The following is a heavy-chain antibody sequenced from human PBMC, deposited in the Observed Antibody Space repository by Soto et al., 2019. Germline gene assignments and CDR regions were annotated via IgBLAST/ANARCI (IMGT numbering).Heavy chain of an antibody. D-gene: IGHD2-2*01. Sequence: QGQLVQSGGEVKKPGASVKVSCKASGYTFINYGISWVRLAPGQGLEWMGWISPYNGNTKYGQNLQGRVTMTTYTSTTSAYMELRSLRSDDTAVYYCARAGCSRTSCPLDGLDYWGQGTLVTVSS. CDR2: ISPYNGNT. V-gene: IGHV1-18*01. J-gene: IGHJ4*02. CDR1: GYTFINYG. CDR3: ARAGCSRTSCPLDGLDY.